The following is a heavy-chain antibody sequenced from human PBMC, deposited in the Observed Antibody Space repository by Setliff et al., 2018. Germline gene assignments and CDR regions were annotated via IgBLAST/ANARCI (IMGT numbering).Heavy chain of an antibody. D-gene: IGHD3-3*01. CDR3: AGTYYNYWSALDYYYYDMDV. CDR1: GYTFTSYY. CDR2: INPSGGST. V-gene: IGHV1-46*01. J-gene: IGHJ6*02. Sequence: ASVKVSCKASGYTFTSYYMHWVRQAPGQGLEWMGIINPSGGSTSYAQRFQGRVTMTRDTSTSTVYMELSSLRSEDTAVYYCAGTYYNYWSALDYYYYDMDVWGQGTTVTVSS.